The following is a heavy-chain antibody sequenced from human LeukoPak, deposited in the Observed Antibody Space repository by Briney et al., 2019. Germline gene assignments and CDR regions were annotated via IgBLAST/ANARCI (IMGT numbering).Heavy chain of an antibody. J-gene: IGHJ4*02. CDR2: ISASGGTT. CDR3: AKGWLAPGPTYGC. Sequence: PGGSLRLSCAASGFTFSGYAMGWVRQAPGKGPEWVSAISASGGTTHYADSVKGRFTLSRDNSRNTLHLQLHSLRAEDTAIYYCAKGWLAPGPTYGCWGQGTPVTVSS. D-gene: IGHD5-12*01. CDR1: GFTFSGYA. V-gene: IGHV3-23*01.